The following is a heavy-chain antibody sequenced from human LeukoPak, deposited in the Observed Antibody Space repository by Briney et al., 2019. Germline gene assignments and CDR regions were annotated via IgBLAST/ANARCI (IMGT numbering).Heavy chain of an antibody. D-gene: IGHD1-1*01. CDR3: ASGPKTGTIYYYYYYMDV. CDR2: INHSGST. V-gene: IGHV4-34*01. Sequence: SETPSLTCAVYGGSFSGYYWSWIRQPPGKGLEWIGEINHSGSTNYNPSLKSRVTISVDTSKNQFSLKLSSVTAADTAVYYCASGPKTGTIYYYYYYMDVWGKGTTVTVSS. J-gene: IGHJ6*03. CDR1: GGSFSGYY.